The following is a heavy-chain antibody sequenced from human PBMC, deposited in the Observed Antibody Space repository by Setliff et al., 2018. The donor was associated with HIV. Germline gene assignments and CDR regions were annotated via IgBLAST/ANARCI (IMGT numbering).Heavy chain of an antibody. D-gene: IGHD1-1*01. CDR3: ARRASTAEVLDY. Sequence: ASVKVSCKVSGYTFTTYSIQWVRQAPGQRPEWMGWLRTGNGDTSYSESLQGRVTFTSDPSANTAYMELRSLGSDDTAGYFCARRASTAEVLDYWGQGTLVTVSS. J-gene: IGHJ4*02. CDR2: LRTGNGDT. V-gene: IGHV1-3*04. CDR1: GYTFTTYS.